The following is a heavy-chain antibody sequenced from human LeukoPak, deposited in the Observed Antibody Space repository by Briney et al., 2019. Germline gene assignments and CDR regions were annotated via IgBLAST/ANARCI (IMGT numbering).Heavy chain of an antibody. CDR3: TRAHLQRWLGADYYYYRDV. J-gene: IGHJ6*03. CDR1: GYRFTEEG. D-gene: IGHD6-19*01. V-gene: IGHV1-18*01. CDR2: ICPYNGHT. Sequence: GVSDKVSRMASGYRFTEEGIAGVRPPHGQGLEWLGWICPYNGHTDYAPRLQGRVTMTKDTSTSPVFMELRSRTSDDTAVYYCTRAHLQRWLGADYYYYRDVWGKGTTVTVSS.